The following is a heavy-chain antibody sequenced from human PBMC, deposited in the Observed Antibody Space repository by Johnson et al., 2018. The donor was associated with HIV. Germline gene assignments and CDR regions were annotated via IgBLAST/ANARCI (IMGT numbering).Heavy chain of an antibody. CDR2: IGTAGDT. CDR3: ARVWEGAFDI. D-gene: IGHD1-26*01. Sequence: VQLVESGGGLVQPGGSLRLSCAASGFTFSSYDMHWVRQATGNGLEWVSAIGTAGDTYYQGSVKGRFTISRENAKNSLYLQMNSLRAGDTAVYYCARVWEGAFDIWGQGTMVTVSS. V-gene: IGHV3-13*01. CDR1: GFTFSSYD. J-gene: IGHJ3*02.